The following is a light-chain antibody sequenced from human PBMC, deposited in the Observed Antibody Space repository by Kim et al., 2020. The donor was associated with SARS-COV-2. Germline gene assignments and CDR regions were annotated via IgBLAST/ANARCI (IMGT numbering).Light chain of an antibody. CDR2: GNS. CDR1: SSNIGAGYD. Sequence: QGGTISCTGSSSNIGAGYDVHWYQQLPGTAPKLLIYGNSNRPSGVPDRFSGSKSGTSASLAITGLQAEDEADYYCQSYDSSLSGYVFGTGTKVTVL. J-gene: IGLJ1*01. V-gene: IGLV1-40*01. CDR3: QSYDSSLSGYV.